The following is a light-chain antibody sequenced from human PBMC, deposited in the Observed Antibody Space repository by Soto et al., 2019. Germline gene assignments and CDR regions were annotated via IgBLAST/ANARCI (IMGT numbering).Light chain of an antibody. CDR1: GGHSTYA. CDR3: QTWGTGIWV. J-gene: IGLJ3*02. CDR2: LNMEGSH. Sequence: QLVVPQSPSASASLEPSVKLTCTLTGGHSTYAIAWHQQHPEKGPRYLMNLNMEGSHSKGDGIPDPFAGSSPGTERYLTISSLQSEDEADYYCQTWGTGIWVFGGGTKVTVL. V-gene: IGLV4-69*01.